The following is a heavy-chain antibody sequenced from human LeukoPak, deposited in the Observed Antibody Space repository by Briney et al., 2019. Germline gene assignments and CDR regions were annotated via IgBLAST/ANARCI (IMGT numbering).Heavy chain of an antibody. CDR1: GFTFSSYE. CDR2: ISSSGSIR. Sequence: GGPLRLSCAASGFTFSSYEMNWVGQAPGKGLEWVSYISSSGSIRYCADSVKGRFTISRDNANNSLYMQMNTLRAEDTAVYYRARVWGYYFDYWGQGTLVTVSS. D-gene: IGHD3-16*01. V-gene: IGHV3-48*03. J-gene: IGHJ4*02. CDR3: ARVWGYYFDY.